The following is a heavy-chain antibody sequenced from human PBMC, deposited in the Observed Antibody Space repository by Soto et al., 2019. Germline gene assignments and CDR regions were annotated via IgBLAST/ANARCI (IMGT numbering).Heavy chain of an antibody. CDR1: GFTFSDNA. CDR3: AKSLSSAVIYGLDV. D-gene: IGHD2-2*01. V-gene: IGHV3-23*01. J-gene: IGHJ6*02. Sequence: GGSLRLSCGASGFTFSDNAMTWVRQAPRKGEERVSSISDDGDNTYYEDSVKGRCTITRDKSKNTEFLQMSRLGAEDTAIYYCAKSLSSAVIYGLDVWGQGPSVTVSS. CDR2: ISDDGDNT.